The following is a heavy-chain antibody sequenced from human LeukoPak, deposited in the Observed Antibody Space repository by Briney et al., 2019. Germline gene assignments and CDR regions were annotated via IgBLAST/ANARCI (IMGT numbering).Heavy chain of an antibody. D-gene: IGHD6-19*01. V-gene: IGHV4-59*01. CDR3: ARDIAVALFDS. CDR1: RGSITDNY. J-gene: IGHJ4*02. CDR2: VYYSGGGT. Sequence: SETLSLTCTVSRGSITDNYWSWIRQPPGKGPEWIGYVYYSGGGTNYNPSLKSRVTMSVDTSKNHFSLKLGSMTAADTAVYFCARDIAVALFDSWGQGTLVTVSS.